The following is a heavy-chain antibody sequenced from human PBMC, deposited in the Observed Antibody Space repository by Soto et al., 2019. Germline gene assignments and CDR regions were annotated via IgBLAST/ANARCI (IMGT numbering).Heavy chain of an antibody. Sequence: GGSLRLSCAASGFTFSSYAMHWVRQAPGKGLEYVSAISSNGGSTYYANSVKGRFTISRDNSKNTLYLQMGSLRAEDMAVYYCAASVEGIIFGYWGQGTLVTVSS. V-gene: IGHV3-64*01. CDR3: AASVEGIIFGY. CDR2: ISSNGGST. J-gene: IGHJ4*02. CDR1: GFTFSSYA. D-gene: IGHD2-21*01.